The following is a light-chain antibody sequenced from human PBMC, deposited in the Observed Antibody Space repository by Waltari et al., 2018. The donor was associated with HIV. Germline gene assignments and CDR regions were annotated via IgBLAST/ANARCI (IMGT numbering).Light chain of an antibody. J-gene: IGLJ2*01. V-gene: IGLV2-8*01. Sequence: QSALTQPPSASGSPGQSVTISCTGSSSDVGGYKYVSWYQQHPGKAPKLIISEVTKRPSGFPDRFSGSKSGNTASLTVSGLQAEDEADYFCTSYAGSFKGVVFGGGTKLTVL. CDR3: TSYAGSFKGVV. CDR1: SSDVGGYKY. CDR2: EVT.